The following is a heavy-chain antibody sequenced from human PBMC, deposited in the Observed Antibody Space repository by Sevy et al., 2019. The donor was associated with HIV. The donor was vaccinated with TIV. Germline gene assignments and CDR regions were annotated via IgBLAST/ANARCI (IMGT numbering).Heavy chain of an antibody. V-gene: IGHV3-9*01. D-gene: IGHD2-2*02. J-gene: IGHJ6*02. Sequence: GGSLRLSCAASGFTFDDYAMHWVRLAPGKGLEWVSGISWNSGSIRYADSVKGRFTISRDNAKNSLYLQMNSLRAEDTALYYCAKAYLSVYRGRYGMDVWGQGTTVTVSS. CDR3: AKAYLSVYRGRYGMDV. CDR2: ISWNSGSI. CDR1: GFTFDDYA.